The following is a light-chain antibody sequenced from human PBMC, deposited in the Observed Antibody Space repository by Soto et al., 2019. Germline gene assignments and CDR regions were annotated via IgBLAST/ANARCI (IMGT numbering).Light chain of an antibody. V-gene: IGLV2-14*01. J-gene: IGLJ1*01. CDR3: TSYTTSGTYV. CDR2: EVT. Sequence: QSVLTQPASVSGSPGQSITISCSGTSSDVGAYDFVSWYQHHSGKAPKLIISEVTDRPSAVSSRFSGSKSGNTASLTISGLPAEDEADYYCTSYTTSGTYVFGTGTKVTVL. CDR1: SSDVGAYDF.